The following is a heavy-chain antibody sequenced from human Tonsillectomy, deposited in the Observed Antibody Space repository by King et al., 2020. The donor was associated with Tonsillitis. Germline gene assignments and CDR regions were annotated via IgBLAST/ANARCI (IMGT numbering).Heavy chain of an antibody. CDR1: GFTFSSYA. CDR2: ISGSGGTT. J-gene: IGHJ6*02. Sequence: VQLVESGGGLIQPGGSLRLSCAASGFTFSSYAMSWVRQAPGKGLEWVSGISGSGGTTYYADSVKGRFAISRDNSKNTLFLQMNSLRAEDTAVYYCAKDRDFWSPHGMDVWGQGTTVTVSS. CDR3: AKDRDFWSPHGMDV. D-gene: IGHD3-3*01. V-gene: IGHV3-23*04.